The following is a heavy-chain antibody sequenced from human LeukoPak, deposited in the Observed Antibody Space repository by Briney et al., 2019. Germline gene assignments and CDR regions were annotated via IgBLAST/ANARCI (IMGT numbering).Heavy chain of an antibody. J-gene: IGHJ3*02. Sequence: PGGSLRLSCAASGFTFSSYSMNWVRQAPGKGLEWVALISYDGGNKYYADSVKGRFTISRDNSKNTLYLQMNSLRAEDTAVYYCARGDLHYHDSTRRGFDIWGQGTKVTVSS. CDR2: ISYDGGNK. CDR3: ARGDLHYHDSTRRGFDI. D-gene: IGHD3-10*01. CDR1: GFTFSSYS. V-gene: IGHV3-30*03.